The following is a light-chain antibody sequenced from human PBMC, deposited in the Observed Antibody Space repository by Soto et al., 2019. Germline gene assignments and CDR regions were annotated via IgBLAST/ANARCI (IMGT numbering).Light chain of an antibody. CDR2: DAS. V-gene: IGKV1-5*01. J-gene: IGKJ1*01. Sequence: DIQVTQSPSTLSDSAGERVTITCRASQPIRTWLAWYQEKPGKAPKLLIYDASSLEGGVPSRFSGSGSGTEFTLTISSLQPDDFATYYCQQYNSYSWTFGQGTKVDIK. CDR3: QQYNSYSWT. CDR1: QPIRTW.